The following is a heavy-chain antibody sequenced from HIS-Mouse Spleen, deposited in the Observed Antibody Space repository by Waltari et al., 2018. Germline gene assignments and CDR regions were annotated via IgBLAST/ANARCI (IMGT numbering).Heavy chain of an antibody. CDR3: AREIPYSSSWYDWYFDL. CDR1: GGSISSSSYY. V-gene: IGHV4-39*07. D-gene: IGHD6-13*01. CDR2: IYYSGST. Sequence: QLQLQESGPGLVKPSETLSLTCTVSGGSISSSSYYWGWIRQPPGKGLEWIGGIYYSGSTYYHPSLKGAVTISVDTSKNQFSLKLSSVTAADTAVYYCAREIPYSSSWYDWYFDLWGRGTLVTVSS. J-gene: IGHJ2*01.